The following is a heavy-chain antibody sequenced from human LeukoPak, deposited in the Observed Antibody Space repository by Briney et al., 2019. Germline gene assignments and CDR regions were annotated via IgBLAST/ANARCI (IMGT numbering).Heavy chain of an antibody. Sequence: GGFLRLSCAASGFTFSSYSMNWVRQAPGKGLEWVSYISGSSITIYYADSVKGRFIISRDNAKNSLYLQMSSLRAEDTAVYYCATSAVAGYYSWGQGTLVTVSS. D-gene: IGHD3-9*01. CDR3: ATSAVAGYYS. V-gene: IGHV3-48*01. CDR2: ISGSSITI. CDR1: GFTFSSYS. J-gene: IGHJ5*02.